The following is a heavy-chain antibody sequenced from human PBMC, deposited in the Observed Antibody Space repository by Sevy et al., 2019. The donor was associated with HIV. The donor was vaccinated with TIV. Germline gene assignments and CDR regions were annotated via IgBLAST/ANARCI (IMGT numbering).Heavy chain of an antibody. D-gene: IGHD6-19*01. CDR1: GFSFNGYG. CDR2: IWYDGSNR. J-gene: IGHJ4*02. CDR3: AREGLAVAGIGYYFEY. V-gene: IGHV3-33*01. Sequence: GGSLRLSCTASGFSFNGYGMHWVRQAPGKGLEWVALIWYDGSNRSYLDSVKDRFTVSRDNSKNTLYLQMNSLRAEDTAVYYCAREGLAVAGIGYYFEYWGQGTLVTVSS.